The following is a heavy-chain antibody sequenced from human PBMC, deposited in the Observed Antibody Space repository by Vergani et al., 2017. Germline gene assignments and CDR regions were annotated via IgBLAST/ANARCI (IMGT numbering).Heavy chain of an antibody. CDR1: GFTVSSNY. D-gene: IGHD3-9*01. CDR2: IYSGGGT. J-gene: IGHJ6*02. CDR3: ARTYYDILTGLMDV. V-gene: IGHV3-66*02. Sequence: EVQLLESGGSLVQPGGSLRLSCAASGFTVSSNYMSWVRQAPGKGLEWVSVIYSGGGTYYADSVKGRFTISRDNSKNTLYLQMNSLIAVYTDVYYCARTYYDILTGLMDVWGQGSKVTVSS.